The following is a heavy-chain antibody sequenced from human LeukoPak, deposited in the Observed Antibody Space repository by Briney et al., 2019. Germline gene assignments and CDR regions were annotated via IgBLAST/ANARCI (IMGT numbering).Heavy chain of an antibody. CDR3: ARIGDYGVDY. Sequence: SGTLSLTCTVSGGSIASDYWSWIRQPPGKGPEWIGYIYYTGTTNYNPSLKSRVTISVDTSKNQFSLKLSSVTAADTAVYFCARIGDYGVDYWGQGTLVTVSS. D-gene: IGHD4-17*01. J-gene: IGHJ4*02. CDR2: IYYTGTT. CDR1: GGSIASDY. V-gene: IGHV4-59*01.